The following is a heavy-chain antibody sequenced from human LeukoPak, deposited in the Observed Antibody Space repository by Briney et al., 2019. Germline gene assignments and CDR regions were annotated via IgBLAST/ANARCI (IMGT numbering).Heavy chain of an antibody. CDR1: GGSFSGYY. J-gene: IGHJ4*02. CDR3: ARGASSIHFDY. V-gene: IGHV4-34*01. Sequence: SETLSLTCAVYGGSFSGYYWSWIRQPPGKGLEWIGEINNSGSTNYNPSLNSRVPISVDTSKNQSSLKLSSVTAADTAVYYCARGASSIHFDYWGQGTLVTVSS. CDR2: INNSGST. D-gene: IGHD3-16*01.